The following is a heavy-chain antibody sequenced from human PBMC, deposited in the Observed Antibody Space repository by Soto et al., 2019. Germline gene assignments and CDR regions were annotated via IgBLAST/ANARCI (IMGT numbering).Heavy chain of an antibody. CDR3: ARGPVVVVPDDMFTRHNWFDP. J-gene: IGHJ5*02. CDR2: IIPILDMA. V-gene: IGHV1-69*02. Sequence: QVQLVQSGAEVKKPGSSVKVSCKASGGTFRTYSITWVRQAPGQGLEWMGKIIPILDMANYAQKFQGRVTITAAKSTSIAYMELNSLSSEDTAVYYCARGPVVVVPDDMFTRHNWFDPWGQGTRVTVSS. CDR1: GGTFRTYS. D-gene: IGHD2-2*01.